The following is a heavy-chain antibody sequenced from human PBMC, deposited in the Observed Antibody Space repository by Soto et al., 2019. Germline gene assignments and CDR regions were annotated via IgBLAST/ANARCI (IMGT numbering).Heavy chain of an antibody. V-gene: IGHV1-18*01. Sequence: QVHLVQSGAEVKKPGASVKVSCKGSGYAFTTYGITWVRQAPGQGLAWMGWISAHNGNTNYAQKLQGRVTVTRDTSTSTANMELRSLRSDDTAVYYCARGRDGEYWGQGALVTVSS. J-gene: IGHJ4*02. D-gene: IGHD3-10*01. CDR3: ARGRDGEY. CDR2: ISAHNGNT. CDR1: GYAFTTYG.